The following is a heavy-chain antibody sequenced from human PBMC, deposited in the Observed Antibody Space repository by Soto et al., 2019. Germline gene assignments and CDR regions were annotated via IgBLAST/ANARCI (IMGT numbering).Heavy chain of an antibody. CDR2: ISYDGSNK. D-gene: IGHD2-2*01. V-gene: IGHV3-30*18. J-gene: IGHJ4*01. Sequence: GGSLRLSCAASGFTFSSYGMHWVRQAPGKGLEWVAVISYDGSNKYYADSVKGRFTISRDNSKNTLYLQMNSLRPEDTAVYYCAKVPAIVLVPAAMGGDYWG. CDR1: GFTFSSYG. CDR3: AKVPAIVLVPAAMGGDY.